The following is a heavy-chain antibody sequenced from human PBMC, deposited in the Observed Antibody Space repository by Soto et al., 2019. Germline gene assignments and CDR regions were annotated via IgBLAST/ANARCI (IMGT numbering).Heavy chain of an antibody. J-gene: IGHJ5*02. D-gene: IGHD3-3*01. CDR2: IYYSGST. CDR1: GGSISSGDYY. CDR3: AIYYDFWSASAFDP. Sequence: SETLSLTCTVSGGSISSGDYYWSWIRQPPGKGLEWIGYIYYSGSTYYNPSLKSRVTISVDTSKNQFSLKLSSVTAADTAVYYCAIYYDFWSASAFDPWGQGTLVTVSS. V-gene: IGHV4-30-4*01.